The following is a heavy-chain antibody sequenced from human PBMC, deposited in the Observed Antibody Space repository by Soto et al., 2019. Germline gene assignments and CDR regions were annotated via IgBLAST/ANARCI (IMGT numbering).Heavy chain of an antibody. J-gene: IGHJ4*02. D-gene: IGHD3-16*01. Sequence: QVQLVESGGGVVQPGRSLRLSCAASGFTFSSYGMHWVRQAPGKGLEWVAVISYDGSNKYYADSVKGRFTISRDNSKNPLYLQMNSLRAEDTAVYYCAKASEEMATMGDFDYWGQGTLVTVSS. CDR1: GFTFSSYG. V-gene: IGHV3-30*18. CDR2: ISYDGSNK. CDR3: AKASEEMATMGDFDY.